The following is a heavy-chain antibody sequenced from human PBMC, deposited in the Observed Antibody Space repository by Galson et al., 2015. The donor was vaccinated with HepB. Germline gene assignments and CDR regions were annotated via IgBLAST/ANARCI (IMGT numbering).Heavy chain of an antibody. D-gene: IGHD3-10*01. J-gene: IGHJ3*02. CDR1: GYSFTSYW. CDR3: ARPLTSYYPHDAFDM. V-gene: IGHV5-51*03. Sequence: QSGAEVKKPGESLMISCKGSGYSFTSYWIGGVRQMPGKGLEGIGVIYPGDSDTRYSPSFQGQVTISADRSISTAYLQWSSLKASDTAMYYCARPLTSYYPHDAFDMWGQGTMVTVSS. CDR2: IYPGDSDT.